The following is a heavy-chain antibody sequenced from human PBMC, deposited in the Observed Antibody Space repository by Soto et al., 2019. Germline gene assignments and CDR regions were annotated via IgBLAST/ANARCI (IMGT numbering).Heavy chain of an antibody. CDR3: AAELGNTGYDGHDY. Sequence: QVQLVECGGGVVQPGRSLRLSCAASGLTFSRYAMHWVRQAPGKGLEWVAVIIYDGSNKHYADYVQGRFTISRDNSKNTLYLQMNSLRAEDTAVYYCAAELGNTGYDGHDYWGQGTLVTVSS. D-gene: IGHD5-12*01. CDR1: GLTFSRYA. V-gene: IGHV3-30*04. CDR2: IIYDGSNK. J-gene: IGHJ4*02.